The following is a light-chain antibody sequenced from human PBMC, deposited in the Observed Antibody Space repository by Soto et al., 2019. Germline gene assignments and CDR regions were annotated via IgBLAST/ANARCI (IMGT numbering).Light chain of an antibody. CDR2: DVS. Sequence: EIHMTLSPSTVCAYGGDRVAITCGASQSITTWLAWYQQRPGKAPKLLIYDVSSLQSGVPSRFSGSGSGTEFTLTISSLQPEDVATYYCQKYNIAPLTFGGVTKVDI. V-gene: IGKV1-5*01. CDR1: QSITTW. CDR3: QKYNIAPLT. J-gene: IGKJ4*01.